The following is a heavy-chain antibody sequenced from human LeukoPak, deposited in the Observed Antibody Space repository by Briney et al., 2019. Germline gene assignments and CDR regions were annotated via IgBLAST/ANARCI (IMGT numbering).Heavy chain of an antibody. CDR2: FDPEDGET. V-gene: IGHV1-24*01. CDR3: ATILGSYYFGSGRGYFDY. D-gene: IGHD3-10*01. Sequence: ASVKVSCKVSGYTLTELSMHWVRQAPGKGLEWMGGFDPEDGETIYAQKFQGRVTMTEDTSTDTAYMELSSLRSEDTAVYYCATILGSYYFGSGRGYFDYSGQGTLVTVYS. CDR1: GYTLTELS. J-gene: IGHJ4*02.